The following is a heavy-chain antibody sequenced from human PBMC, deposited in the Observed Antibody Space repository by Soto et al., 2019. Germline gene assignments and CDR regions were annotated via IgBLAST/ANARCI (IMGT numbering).Heavy chain of an antibody. V-gene: IGHV4-39*01. J-gene: IGHJ5*02. Sequence: QLLLQESGPGLVKPSETLSLTCTVSGGSILDSTYYWAWIRQSPGKGLEWIGTIFYSGGTFYTPSXKSXXTMSVXTXNNXXSLXLSSVTAADTAXYYCARQASGYYYGWFDPWGQGTLVTVSS. CDR3: ARQASGYYYGWFDP. CDR2: IFYSGGT. CDR1: GGSILDSTYY. D-gene: IGHD3-22*01.